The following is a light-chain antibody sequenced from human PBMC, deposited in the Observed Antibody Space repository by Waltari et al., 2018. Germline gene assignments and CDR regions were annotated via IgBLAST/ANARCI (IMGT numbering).Light chain of an antibody. Sequence: QMTQSPSSLSSSVGDRLTITCRASQGITNYLAWYQQRPGKVPKLLIYAASTLQSGVPSRFSGSGSGTDFTLTISSLQPEDVATYYCQKYNAAPWTFGQGTKVEI. J-gene: IGKJ1*01. CDR3: QKYNAAPWT. CDR2: AAS. CDR1: QGITNY. V-gene: IGKV1-27*01.